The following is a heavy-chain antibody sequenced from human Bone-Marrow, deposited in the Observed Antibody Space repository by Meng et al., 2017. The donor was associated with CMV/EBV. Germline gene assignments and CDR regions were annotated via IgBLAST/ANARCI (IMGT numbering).Heavy chain of an antibody. CDR2: IKSKTDGGTT. Sequence: SGLTFSNAWMSWVRQAPGKGLEWAGRIKSKTDGGTTDYAAPVKGRFTISRDDSKNTLYLQMNSLKTEDTAVYYCTTDHDSSGYYLDYWGQGTLVTVSS. CDR3: TTDHDSSGYYLDY. D-gene: IGHD3-22*01. CDR1: GLTFSNAW. J-gene: IGHJ4*02. V-gene: IGHV3-15*01.